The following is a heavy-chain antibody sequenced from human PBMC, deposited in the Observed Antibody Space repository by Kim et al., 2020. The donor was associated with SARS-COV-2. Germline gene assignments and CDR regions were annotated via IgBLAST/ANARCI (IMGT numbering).Heavy chain of an antibody. CDR1: GYSISSGYY. V-gene: IGHV4-38-2*02. J-gene: IGHJ2*01. CDR3: ARDRYYDILTGSYRVYW. CDR2: IYHSGST. D-gene: IGHD3-9*01. Sequence: SETLSLTCTVSGYSISSGYYWGWIRQPPGKGLEWIGSIYHSGSTYYNPSLKSRVTISVDTSKNQFSLKLSSVTAADTAVYYCARDRYYDILTGSYRVYW.